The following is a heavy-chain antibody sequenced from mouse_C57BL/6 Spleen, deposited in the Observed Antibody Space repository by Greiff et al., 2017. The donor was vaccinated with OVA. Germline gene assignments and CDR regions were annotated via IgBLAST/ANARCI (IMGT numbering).Heavy chain of an antibody. D-gene: IGHD2-4*01. Sequence: EVQLVESGGGLVQPGGSMKLSCAASGFTFSDAWMDWVRQSPEKGLEWVAEIRNKANNHATYSAESVKGRFTISRDDSKSSVYLQMNSLRAEDTGIYYCTRPRYDYDGYFDVWGTGTTVTVSS. CDR2: IRNKANNHAT. CDR1: GFTFSDAW. J-gene: IGHJ1*03. V-gene: IGHV6-6*01. CDR3: TRPRYDYDGYFDV.